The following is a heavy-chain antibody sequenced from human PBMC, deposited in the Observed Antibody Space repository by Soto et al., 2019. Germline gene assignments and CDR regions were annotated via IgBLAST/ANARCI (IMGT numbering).Heavy chain of an antibody. Sequence: QLQLQESGPGLVKPSETLSLTCTVSGGSISSSSYYWGWIRQPPGKGLEWIGSIYYSGSTYYNPSLKSRVTISVDTSKNQSSLKLSSVTAADTAVYYCATADLLSYIVVDPWAPKLNWFDPWGQGTLVTVSS. CDR2: IYYSGST. CDR3: ATADLLSYIVVDPWAPKLNWFDP. J-gene: IGHJ5*02. D-gene: IGHD2-2*01. V-gene: IGHV4-39*01. CDR1: GGSISSSSYY.